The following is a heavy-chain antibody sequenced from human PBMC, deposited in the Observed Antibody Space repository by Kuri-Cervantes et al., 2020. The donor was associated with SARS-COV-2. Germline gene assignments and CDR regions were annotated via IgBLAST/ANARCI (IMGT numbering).Heavy chain of an antibody. D-gene: IGHD6-19*01. J-gene: IGHJ4*02. V-gene: IGHV1-69*06. CDR2: IIPIFGTA. Sequence: SVKVSCKASGYTFTSYGISWVRQAPGQGLEWMGGIIPIFGTANYAQKFQGRVTITAVKSTSTAYMELSSLRSEDTAVYYCAREEQWLESSYFDYWGQGTLVTVSS. CDR1: GYTFTSYG. CDR3: AREEQWLESSYFDY.